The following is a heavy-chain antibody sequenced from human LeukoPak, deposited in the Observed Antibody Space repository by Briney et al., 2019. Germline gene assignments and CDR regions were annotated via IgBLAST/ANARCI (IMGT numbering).Heavy chain of an antibody. CDR2: ISSSSKYI. CDR3: ARVDNWNEVTDDY. D-gene: IGHD1-20*01. J-gene: IGHJ4*02. Sequence: GGSLRLSCAVSGFTFSTYAMTWVRQAPGKGLEWVSSISSSSKYIYYADSVKGRFTISRDNARNSLYLQMNSLRAEDTAVYYCARVDNWNEVTDDYWGQGTLVTVSS. V-gene: IGHV3-21*01. CDR1: GFTFSTYA.